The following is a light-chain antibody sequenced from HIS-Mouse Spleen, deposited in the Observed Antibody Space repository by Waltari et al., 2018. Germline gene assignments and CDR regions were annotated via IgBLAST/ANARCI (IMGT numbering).Light chain of an antibody. CDR2: DVS. V-gene: IGLV2-14*03. Sequence: QSALTQPASVSGSPGLSITIPCTGTSSDVGGYNYVSWYQQHPGKAPELIIYDVSNRPSGVCARFSGSKSGNTASLAISGLQAEDEADYYCSSYTSSSTWVFGGGTKLTVL. CDR1: SSDVGGYNY. CDR3: SSYTSSSTWV. J-gene: IGLJ3*02.